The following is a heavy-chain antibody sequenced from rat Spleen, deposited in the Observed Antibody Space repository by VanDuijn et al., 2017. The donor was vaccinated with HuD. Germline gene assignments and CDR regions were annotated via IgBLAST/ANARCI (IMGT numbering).Heavy chain of an antibody. D-gene: IGHD1-12*02. CDR3: ARSEGTHYYLPFAD. CDR2: INSAGTT. CDR1: GPSISSSYR. J-gene: IGHJ3*01. V-gene: IGHV3-3*01. Sequence: EVQLQESGPGLVKPSQSLSLTCSVTGPSISSSYRWNWIRRFPGNELEWMGYINSAGTTNYNPPLKSRISITRDTSKNQFFLQVNSLTTEDTATYYCARSEGTHYYLPFADWGQGTLVTVSS.